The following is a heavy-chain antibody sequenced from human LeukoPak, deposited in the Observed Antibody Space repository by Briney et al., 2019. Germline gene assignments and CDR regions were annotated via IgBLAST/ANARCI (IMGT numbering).Heavy chain of an antibody. D-gene: IGHD6-19*01. CDR2: MNPNSGNT. CDR3: ARLGIAVAGTGYYFDY. CDR1: GYTFTSYD. J-gene: IGHJ4*02. Sequence: ASVKVFCKASGYTFTSYDINWVRQATGQGLEWMGWMNPNSGNTGYAQKFQGRVTMTRNTSISTAYMELSSLRSEDTAVYYCARLGIAVAGTGYYFDYWGQGTLVTVSS. V-gene: IGHV1-8*01.